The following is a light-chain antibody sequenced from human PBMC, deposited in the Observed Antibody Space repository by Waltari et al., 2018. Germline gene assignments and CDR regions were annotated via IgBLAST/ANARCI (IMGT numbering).Light chain of an antibody. Sequence: QSALTQPASVSGSPGQSITISCTATSSDVISDNHVSWYQQHPGQAPKVMIYDVDNRPSGVSNRFSGSRSGNTASLTISGLQAEDEADYYCSSYTSSSTWVFGGGTRLTVL. J-gene: IGLJ3*02. CDR3: SSYTSSSTWV. CDR2: DVD. V-gene: IGLV2-14*03. CDR1: SSDVISDNH.